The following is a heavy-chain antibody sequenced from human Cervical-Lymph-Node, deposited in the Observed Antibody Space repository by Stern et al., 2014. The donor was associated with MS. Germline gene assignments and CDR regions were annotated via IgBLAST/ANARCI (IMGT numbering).Heavy chain of an antibody. D-gene: IGHD6-19*01. Sequence: VQLVESGAEVKKPGSSVKVSCKASGGTFSRYPISWVRQAPGQGLEWLGGIIPIFGTANYAQKIQGRVTITADESTSTAYMELSSLRSEDTAVYYCARGEKQWLSLWDYWGQGTLVTVSS. J-gene: IGHJ4*02. CDR3: ARGEKQWLSLWDY. V-gene: IGHV1-69*01. CDR2: IIPIFGTA. CDR1: GGTFSRYP.